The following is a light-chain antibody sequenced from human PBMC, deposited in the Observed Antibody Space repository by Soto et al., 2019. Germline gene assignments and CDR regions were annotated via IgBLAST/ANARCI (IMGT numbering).Light chain of an antibody. CDR2: GAS. J-gene: IGKJ4*01. V-gene: IGKV3-15*01. Sequence: EIVFTQAPGTPSFSPRERATLSFRASQSVSSNLAWYQQKPGQAPRLLIYGASTRAAGIPATFSGSGSGTEFTLTVSSLQSEDFAVYYCQQYSNWPLTFGGGTKVDIK. CDR1: QSVSSN. CDR3: QQYSNWPLT.